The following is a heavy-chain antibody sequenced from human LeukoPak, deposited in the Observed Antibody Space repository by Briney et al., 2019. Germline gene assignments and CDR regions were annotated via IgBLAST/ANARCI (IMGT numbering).Heavy chain of an antibody. V-gene: IGHV1-46*01. J-gene: IGHJ6*03. CDR2: INPSGGST. D-gene: IGHD5-18*01. CDR3: AALYSSHYYYMHV. Sequence: ASVKVSCKACGYTFTSYYMHWVRQAPGQGLEWMGIINPSGGSTSYAQKFQGRVTMTRDTSTSTVYMELSSLRSEDTAVYYCAALYSSHYYYMHVWGKGTTVTVSS. CDR1: GYTFTSYY.